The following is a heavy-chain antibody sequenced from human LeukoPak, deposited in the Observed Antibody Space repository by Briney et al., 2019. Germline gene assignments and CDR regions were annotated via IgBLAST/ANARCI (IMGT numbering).Heavy chain of an antibody. V-gene: IGHV3-11*01. CDR1: GFTFSDYY. D-gene: IGHD3-22*01. Sequence: GGSLRLSCAASGFTFSDYYMSWIRQAPGKGLEWVSYISSSGSTIYYADSVKGRFTIFRDNAKNSLYLQMSSLRAEDTAVYYCARDSFYDSSGYHLSYWGQGTLVTVSS. J-gene: IGHJ4*02. CDR2: ISSSGSTI. CDR3: ARDSFYDSSGYHLSY.